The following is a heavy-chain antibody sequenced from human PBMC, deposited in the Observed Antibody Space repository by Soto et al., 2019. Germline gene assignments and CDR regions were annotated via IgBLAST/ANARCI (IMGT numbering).Heavy chain of an antibody. CDR1: GGSISSYY. CDR2: IYTSGST. V-gene: IGHV4-4*07. D-gene: IGHD3-3*01. CDR3: ARDTMYYDFWSGSSGGGTSWYFDL. Sequence: QVQLQESGPGLVKPSETLSLTCTVSGGSISSYYWSWIRQPAGKGLEWIGRIYTSGSTNYNPSLKSRFTMSVDTSKNQFSLKLSAVTAADTAVYYCARDTMYYDFWSGSSGGGTSWYFDLWGRGTLVTVSS. J-gene: IGHJ2*01.